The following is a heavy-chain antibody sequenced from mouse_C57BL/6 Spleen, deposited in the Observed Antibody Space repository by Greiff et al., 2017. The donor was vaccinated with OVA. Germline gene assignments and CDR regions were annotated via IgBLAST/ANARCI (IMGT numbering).Heavy chain of an antibody. D-gene: IGHD3-3*01. J-gene: IGHJ4*01. CDR3: TREGPMDY. Sequence: EVKLVESGEGLVKPGGSLKLSCAASGFTFSSYAMSWVRQTPAKRLVWVAYISSGGDYIYYADTVKGRFTITRDNARNTLYLHMSSMKSEDTAMYYCTREGPMDYWGQGTSVTVSS. CDR2: ISSGGDYI. CDR1: GFTFSSYA. V-gene: IGHV5-9-1*02.